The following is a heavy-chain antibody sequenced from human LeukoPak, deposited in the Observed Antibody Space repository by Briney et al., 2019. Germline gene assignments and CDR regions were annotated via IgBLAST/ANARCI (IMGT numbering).Heavy chain of an antibody. V-gene: IGHV3-30*18. CDR2: ISYNGSDK. CDR3: AKDSQHCSGAACAVYHY. J-gene: IGHJ4*02. CDR1: GFSFSSFA. Sequence: GGSLRLSCAASGFSFSSFAMSWVRQAPGKELEWVAVISYNGSDKYYADSAKGRFTISRDNSKNTLYLQMNSLRAEDTAVYYCAKDSQHCSGAACAVYHYWGQGTLVIVSS. D-gene: IGHD2-15*01.